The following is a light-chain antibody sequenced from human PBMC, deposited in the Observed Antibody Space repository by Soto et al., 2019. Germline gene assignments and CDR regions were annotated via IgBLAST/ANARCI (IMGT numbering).Light chain of an antibody. CDR1: SSNIGRNT. CDR2: SDN. CDR3: AAWDDSLNGPMV. J-gene: IGLJ3*02. V-gene: IGLV1-44*01. Sequence: QSVLTQPPSASGTPGQRVTISCSGSSSNIGRNTVNWDQKVPGTAPKLLIYSDNQRPSGVPDRFSGSKSDTSASLVISRLRSEDEAQYYCAAWDDSLNGPMVFGGGTKLTVL.